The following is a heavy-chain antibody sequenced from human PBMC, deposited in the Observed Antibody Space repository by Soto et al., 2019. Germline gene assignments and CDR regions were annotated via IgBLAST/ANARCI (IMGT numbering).Heavy chain of an antibody. CDR3: ARDFGHGYYLDY. V-gene: IGHV3-48*02. Sequence: EVQLVESGGGLVQPGGSLRLSCVASGFSFSNYNMNWVRQAPGKGLEWVSYITDSSYTVHYADSVRGRFTISRDNAESSLYLQMNSLRDEDTAVYFCARDFGHGYYLDYWGRGTLVTVSS. CDR2: ITDSSYTV. J-gene: IGHJ4*02. CDR1: GFSFSNYN. D-gene: IGHD3-3*01.